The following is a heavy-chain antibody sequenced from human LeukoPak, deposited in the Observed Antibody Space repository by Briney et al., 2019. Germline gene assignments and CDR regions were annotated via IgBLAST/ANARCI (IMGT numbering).Heavy chain of an antibody. D-gene: IGHD6-13*01. V-gene: IGHV1-8*01. CDR1: GYTFTSYD. Sequence: ASVKVSCKASGYTFTSYDINWVRQATGQGLEWMGWMNPNSGNTGYAQKFQGRVTMTRNTSTSTAYMELSSLRSEDTAVYYCARVGRQLHYYYYMDVWGKGTTVTVSS. J-gene: IGHJ6*03. CDR2: MNPNSGNT. CDR3: ARVGRQLHYYYYMDV.